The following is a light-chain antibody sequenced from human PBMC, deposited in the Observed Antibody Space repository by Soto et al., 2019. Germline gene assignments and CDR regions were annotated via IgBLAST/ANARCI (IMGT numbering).Light chain of an antibody. CDR1: ETINNY. CDR3: QQSYTTPWT. Sequence: DIRMTQSPSSLSVSVGDGVTITCRASETINNYLNWYQQKPGRAPKLLIHAASTLQSGVPSRFSGSGSGTDFTLTISSLQPEDFETYSCQQSYTTPWTFGLGTKVDIK. J-gene: IGKJ1*01. V-gene: IGKV1-39*01. CDR2: AAS.